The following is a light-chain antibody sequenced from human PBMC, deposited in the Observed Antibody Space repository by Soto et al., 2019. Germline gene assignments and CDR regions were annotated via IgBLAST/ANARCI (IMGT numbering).Light chain of an antibody. CDR2: DSS. CDR1: QSLSSNF. V-gene: IGKV3-20*01. Sequence: EIVLTQSPATLSLSPGERATLSCRASQSLSSNFLAWYQQKPGQPPRLLIYDSSTRATGFPDRFSGSGSGTDFTLTIIRLEPEDFAVYYCQQYGSSRITFGQGTRLEIK. J-gene: IGKJ5*01. CDR3: QQYGSSRIT.